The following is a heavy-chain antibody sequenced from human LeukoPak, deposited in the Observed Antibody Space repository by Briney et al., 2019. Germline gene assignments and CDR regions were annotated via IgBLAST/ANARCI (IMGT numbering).Heavy chain of an antibody. CDR2: ISGSGGSI. V-gene: IGHV3-23*01. Sequence: GGSLRLSCAASGFTFSNFGMTWVRQTPGKGLEWVSSISGSGGSIYYADSVKGRFTISRDNSKNTLYLEMNSLRAEDTAVYSCAKEAGWNYDSSGYFDYWGQGILVTVSS. CDR3: AKEAGWNYDSSGYFDY. CDR1: GFTFSNFG. D-gene: IGHD3-22*01. J-gene: IGHJ4*02.